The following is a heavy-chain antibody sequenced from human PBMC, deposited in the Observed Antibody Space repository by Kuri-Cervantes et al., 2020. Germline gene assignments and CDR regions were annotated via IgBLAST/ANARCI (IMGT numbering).Heavy chain of an antibody. D-gene: IGHD3-22*01. CDR3: ANRRTLYYYDSSGYLMDV. CDR2: ISWNSGSI. Sequence: SLKISCAASGFTFDDYAMHWVRQAPGKGLEWVSGISWNSGSIGYADSVKGRFTISRDNAKNTLYLHMNSLRAEDTAVYYCANRRTLYYYDSSGYLMDVWGQGTTVTVSS. CDR1: GFTFDDYA. J-gene: IGHJ6*02. V-gene: IGHV3-9*01.